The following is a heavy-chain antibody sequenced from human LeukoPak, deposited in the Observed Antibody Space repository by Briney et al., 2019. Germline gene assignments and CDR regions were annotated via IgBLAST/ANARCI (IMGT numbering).Heavy chain of an antibody. CDR3: ARGTGAAAGPDRGIH. CDR1: GSTLSSTG. Sequence: PGGSLRLSCAAPGSTLSSTGVSWVRQAPGKGLEWVSGISGGNTFYADSVKGRFTISRDNSKSTLYLQMDSLRVEDTAIYYCARGTGAAAGPDRGIHWGQGALVTVSS. D-gene: IGHD6-13*01. CDR2: ISGGNT. J-gene: IGHJ4*02. V-gene: IGHV3-23*01.